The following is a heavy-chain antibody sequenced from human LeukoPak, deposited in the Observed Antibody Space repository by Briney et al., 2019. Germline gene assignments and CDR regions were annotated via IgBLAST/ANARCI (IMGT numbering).Heavy chain of an antibody. V-gene: IGHV3-73*01. J-gene: IGHJ3*01. CDR3: TAATGDKASFDV. Sequence: GGSLKLSCAASGFTFSGSVIHWVRQASGKGLEWVGRIRSKANSYATAFAASVKGRLTISRDDSKNTAYLQMNSLKTEDTAVYYCTAATGDKASFDVWGQGTMVTVSS. D-gene: IGHD7-27*01. CDR1: GFTFSGSV. CDR2: IRSKANSYAT.